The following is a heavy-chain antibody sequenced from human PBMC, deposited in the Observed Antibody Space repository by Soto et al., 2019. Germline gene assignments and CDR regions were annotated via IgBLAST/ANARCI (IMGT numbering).Heavy chain of an antibody. D-gene: IGHD5-18*01. V-gene: IGHV3-23*01. Sequence: EVQLLESGGGLVQSGGSLRLSCAASGFTFSSYAMTWVRQAPGKGLEWVSAISGSGITTYYADSVKGRFTISRDNSKHTLYLQMNSLRPEDTAVYYCAKDRGYSYGYDAFDIWGQGTMVTVSS. J-gene: IGHJ3*02. CDR3: AKDRGYSYGYDAFDI. CDR2: ISGSGITT. CDR1: GFTFSSYA.